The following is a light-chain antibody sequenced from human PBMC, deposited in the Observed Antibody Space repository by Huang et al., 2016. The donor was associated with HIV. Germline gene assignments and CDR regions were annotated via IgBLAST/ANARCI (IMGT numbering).Light chain of an antibody. Sequence: EIVLMQSPGTLSLSPGERANLSCRASQSISSSSLAWYLQKPGQAPTLLIHGASTRATDITDRFSGSGSGTDFTLTISRLEPEDFAVYYCHQYGSPPFTFGPGTKVDIK. CDR3: HQYGSPPFT. CDR1: QSISSSS. J-gene: IGKJ3*01. CDR2: GAS. V-gene: IGKV3-20*01.